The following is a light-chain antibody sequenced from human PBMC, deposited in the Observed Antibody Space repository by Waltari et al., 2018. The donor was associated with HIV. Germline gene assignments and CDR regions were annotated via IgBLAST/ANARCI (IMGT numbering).Light chain of an antibody. Sequence: DIQMTQSPSSLFVSVGDRVSITCRASQIINKDLNWYLQRPQESPKLIVYGASGLQSEVPSGFSGFGSGTDFVLMIDNVQPEHFGTYYCQQSHEVPLTFGGGTKL. J-gene: IGKJ4*01. CDR1: QIINKD. V-gene: IGKV1-39*01. CDR2: GAS. CDR3: QQSHEVPLT.